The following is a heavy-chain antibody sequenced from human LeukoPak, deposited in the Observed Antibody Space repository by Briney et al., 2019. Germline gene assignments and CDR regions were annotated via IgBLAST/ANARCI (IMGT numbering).Heavy chain of an antibody. J-gene: IGHJ6*03. CDR3: AITGSSSWFGLDYYYYYMDV. D-gene: IGHD6-13*01. Sequence: GASVKVSCKASGFTFTNYGITWVRQAPGQGFEWMGWISANNNNRNYAQKFQGRVTMTRDTSISTAYMELSRLRSDDTAVYYCAITGSSSWFGLDYYYYYMDVWGKGTTVTVSS. CDR1: GFTFTNYG. CDR2: ISANNNNR. V-gene: IGHV1-18*01.